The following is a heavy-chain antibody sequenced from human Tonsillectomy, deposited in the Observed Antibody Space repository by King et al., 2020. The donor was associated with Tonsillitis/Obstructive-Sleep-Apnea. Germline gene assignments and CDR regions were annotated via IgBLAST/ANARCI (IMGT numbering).Heavy chain of an antibody. CDR2: IKHSGST. CDR1: GGSFSDFF. Sequence: VQLQQWGAGLLKPSETLSLTCAVYGGSFSDFFWSWIRQPPGKGLEWVGEIKHSGSTNYNPSLKSRVTMSVDTSKNQFSLKPSSLTAADTAVYFCARSVLYGDFGPGYWGQGTLVTVSS. CDR3: ARSVLYGDFGPGY. D-gene: IGHD4-17*01. J-gene: IGHJ4*02. V-gene: IGHV4-34*01.